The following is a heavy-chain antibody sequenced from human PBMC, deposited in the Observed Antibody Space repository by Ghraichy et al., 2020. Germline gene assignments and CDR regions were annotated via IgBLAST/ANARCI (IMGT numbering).Heavy chain of an antibody. CDR2: IIPIFGTA. Sequence: SVKVSCKASGGTFSSYAISWVRQAPGQGLEWMGGIIPIFGTANYAQKFQGRVTITADESTSTAYMELSSLRSEDTAVYYCARDGGIQLWSPERAFDIWGQGTMVTVSS. CDR3: ARDGGIQLWSPERAFDI. J-gene: IGHJ3*02. V-gene: IGHV1-69*13. CDR1: GGTFSSYA. D-gene: IGHD5-18*01.